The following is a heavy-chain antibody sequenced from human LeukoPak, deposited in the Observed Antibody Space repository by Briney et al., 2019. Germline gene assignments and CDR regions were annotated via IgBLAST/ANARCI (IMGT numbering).Heavy chain of an antibody. CDR2: ISKDGSIT. D-gene: IGHD4-17*01. J-gene: IGHJ4*02. Sequence: PGRSLRLSCAASRFTFSSYSMHWVRQAPGKGLEWVALISKDGSITFYADSVKGRFTISRDNSKNTLCLQINSLRTEDTSVYFCARESYGDFYFDYWGQGTLVTVSS. CDR1: RFTFSSYS. V-gene: IGHV3-30*04. CDR3: ARESYGDFYFDY.